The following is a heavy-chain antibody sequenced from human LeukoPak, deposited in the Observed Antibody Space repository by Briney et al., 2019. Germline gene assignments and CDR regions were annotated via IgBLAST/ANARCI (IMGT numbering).Heavy chain of an antibody. CDR2: IRYDGSNK. CDR3: AKDRPSYSSSWYYFDY. J-gene: IGHJ4*02. V-gene: IGHV3-30*02. CDR1: GFTFSSYA. D-gene: IGHD6-13*01. Sequence: GGSLRLSCAASGFTFSSYAMHWVRQAPGKGLEWVTFIRYDGSNKYYADSVKGRFTISRDNSKNTLYLQMNSLRAEDTAVYYCAKDRPSYSSSWYYFDYWGQGTLVTVSS.